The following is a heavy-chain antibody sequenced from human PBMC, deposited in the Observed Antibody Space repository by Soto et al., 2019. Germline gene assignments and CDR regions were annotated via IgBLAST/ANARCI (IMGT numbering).Heavy chain of an antibody. V-gene: IGHV4-30-4*01. Sequence: QVQLRESGPGLVKPTQTLSRTCSVSGASVAGGSYYWSWVRQPPGKGLEWIGYIPSRGRPFYNPSLTSRGIISADSSNIQLSLQLTSVTSADMAVYYCARDTYSGYDFGLWGQGTPVTVSS. CDR3: ARDTYSGYDFGL. D-gene: IGHD5-12*01. J-gene: IGHJ5*02. CDR2: IPSRGRP. CDR1: GASVAGGSYY.